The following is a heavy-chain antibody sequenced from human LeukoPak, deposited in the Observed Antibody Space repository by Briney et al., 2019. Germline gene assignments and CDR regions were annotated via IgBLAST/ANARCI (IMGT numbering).Heavy chain of an antibody. CDR2: ISAYNGNT. CDR3: ARGYCSSTSCSTFDY. Sequence: ASVKVSCKASGYTFTSYGISWVRQAPGQGLEWMGWISAYNGNTNYAQKLQGRVTMTADTSTSTAYKELRSLRSDDTAVYYCARGYCSSTSCSTFDYWGQGTLVTVSS. D-gene: IGHD2-2*01. CDR1: GYTFTSYG. V-gene: IGHV1-18*01. J-gene: IGHJ4*02.